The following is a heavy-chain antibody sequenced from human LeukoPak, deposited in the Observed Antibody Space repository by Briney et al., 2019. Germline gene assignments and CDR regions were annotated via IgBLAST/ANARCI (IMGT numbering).Heavy chain of an antibody. CDR1: GGSINSDDYY. J-gene: IGHJ5*02. V-gene: IGHV4-39*01. CDR2: IDYSGST. D-gene: IGHD4-11*01. CDR3: ARHSYRNYLGWFDP. Sequence: SETLSLTCTVSGGSINSDDYYWGWIRQPPGKGLEWIGSIDYSGSTYYNPSLNIRVTMSIDTSNNHLSLMLTSVTAADTAVYYCARHSYRNYLGWFDPWGKGTLVTVSS.